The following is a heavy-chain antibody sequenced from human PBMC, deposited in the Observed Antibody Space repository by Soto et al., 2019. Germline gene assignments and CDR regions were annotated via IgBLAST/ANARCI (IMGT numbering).Heavy chain of an antibody. D-gene: IGHD1-20*01. J-gene: IGHJ4*02. V-gene: IGHV1-3*01. CDR3: ARGITLPTPLDY. CDR1: GYTFTSYA. CDR2: INAGNGNT. Sequence: ASVKVSCKASGYTFTSYAMHWVRQAPGQRLEWMGWINAGNGNTKYSQRFQGRVTITRDTSASTAYMELSSLRSEDTAVYYCARGITLPTPLDYWGQGTLVTVSS.